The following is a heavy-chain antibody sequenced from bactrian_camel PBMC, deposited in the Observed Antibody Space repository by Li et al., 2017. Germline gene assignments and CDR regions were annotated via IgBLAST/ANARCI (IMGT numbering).Heavy chain of an antibody. Sequence: DVQLVESGGGSVQAGGSLRLSCKVSGHSRGSNCVGWYRLPPGRAPAEREGIAAIRRDGGETWYAASVKGRFTISRDSAKNTVYLQMNSLKPEDTAMYYCASAFLLPSVVARLTASSWLYWGQGTQVTVS. CDR3: ASAFLLPSVVARLTASSWLY. V-gene: IGHV3S32*01. D-gene: IGHD1*01. CDR1: GHSRGSNC. J-gene: IGHJ4*01. CDR2: IRRDGGET.